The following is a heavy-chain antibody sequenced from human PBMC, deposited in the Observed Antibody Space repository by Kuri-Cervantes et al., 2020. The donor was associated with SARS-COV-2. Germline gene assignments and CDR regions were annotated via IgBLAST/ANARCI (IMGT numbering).Heavy chain of an antibody. J-gene: IGHJ4*02. CDR1: VFIFSSCA. Sequence: LALLRASSVFIFSSCAMHWVRQAPGKGLEGVAVISYDGSNKYYADSVKGRFTISRDNSKNTLYLQMNSLRAEDTAVYYCAKDPLHYDSYDFWSGYYTGYFDYWGQGTLVTVSS. CDR3: AKDPLHYDSYDFWSGYYTGYFDY. D-gene: IGHD3-3*01. CDR2: ISYDGSNK. V-gene: IGHV3-30-3*01.